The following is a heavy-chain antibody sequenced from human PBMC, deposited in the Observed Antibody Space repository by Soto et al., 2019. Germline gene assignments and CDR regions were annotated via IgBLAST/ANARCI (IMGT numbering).Heavy chain of an antibody. Sequence: GGSLRLSCVASGFVFPKYAMTWVRRPPGKGLEWVSGISGSGGSTYDADSMKGRFTISRDNSKSTLYLQMNSLRAEDTAVYYCAKGPKYYYDSNGNYFDTWGQGVLVTVSS. CDR1: GFVFPKYA. CDR3: AKGPKYYYDSNGNYFDT. V-gene: IGHV3-23*01. J-gene: IGHJ4*02. D-gene: IGHD3-22*01. CDR2: ISGSGGST.